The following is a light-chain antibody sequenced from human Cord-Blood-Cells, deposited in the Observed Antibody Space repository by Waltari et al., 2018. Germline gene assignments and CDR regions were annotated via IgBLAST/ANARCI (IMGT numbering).Light chain of an antibody. CDR3: QQYYSTPFT. CDR2: WAS. J-gene: IGKJ3*01. CDR1: QSVLSSTNNTNH. V-gene: IGKV4-1*01. Sequence: DIVMTQSPDSLAVSLGERDPITCKYRQSVLSSTNNTNHLAWYQQKPGQTPKLLIYWASTRESGVPDRFSGSGSGTDFTLTISSLQAEDVAVYYCQQYYSTPFTFGPGTKVDIK.